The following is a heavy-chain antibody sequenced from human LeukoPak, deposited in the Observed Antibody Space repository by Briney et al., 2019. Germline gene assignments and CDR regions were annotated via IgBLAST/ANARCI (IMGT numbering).Heavy chain of an antibody. D-gene: IGHD6-6*01. CDR2: ISSSSSYI. CDR3: AREEYSSSSVFDY. J-gene: IGHJ4*02. CDR1: GFTFSSYT. V-gene: IGHV3-21*01. Sequence: GGSLRLSCVASGFTFSSYTMNWVRQAPGKGLEWVPSISSSSSYIYYADSVKGRFTISRDNAKNSLYLQMNSLRAEDTAVYYCAREEYSSSSVFDYWGQGTLVTVSS.